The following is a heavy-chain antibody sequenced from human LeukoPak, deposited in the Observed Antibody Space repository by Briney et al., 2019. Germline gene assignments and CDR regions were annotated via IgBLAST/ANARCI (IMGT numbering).Heavy chain of an antibody. CDR1: GGSISSYY. CDR3: ARCYGSGSYYLDYYYYYYMDV. Sequence: SETLSLTCTVSGGSISSYYWGWIRQPPGKGLEWIGSIYYSGSTYYNPSLKSRVTISVDTSKNQFSLKLSSVTAADTAVYYCARCYGSGSYYLDYYYYYYMDVWGKGTTVTISS. CDR2: IYYSGST. D-gene: IGHD3-10*01. V-gene: IGHV4-39*01. J-gene: IGHJ6*03.